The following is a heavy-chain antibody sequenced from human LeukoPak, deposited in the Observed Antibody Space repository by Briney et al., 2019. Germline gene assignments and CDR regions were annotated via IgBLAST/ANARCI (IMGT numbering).Heavy chain of an antibody. J-gene: IGHJ5*02. D-gene: IGHD3-3*01. CDR3: ARVASSYDFWSGQNWFDP. CDR2: IYYSGST. V-gene: IGHV4-59*01. Sequence: PSETLSLTCTVSGGSISSYYWSWIRQPPGQGLEWIGYIYYSGSTNYNPYLKSRVTISVDTSKNQFSLKLSSVTAADTAVYYCARVASSYDFWSGQNWFDPWGQGTLVTVSS. CDR1: GGSISSYY.